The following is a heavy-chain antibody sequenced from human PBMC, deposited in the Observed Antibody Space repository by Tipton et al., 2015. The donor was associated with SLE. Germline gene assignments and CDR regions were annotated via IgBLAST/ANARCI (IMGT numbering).Heavy chain of an antibody. CDR3: ARGFTSTYYDR. V-gene: IGHV4-39*07. Sequence: TLSLTCTVSGGSITSSSYYWGWIRQPPGMGLEWIGSIYFTGNTYYNPSLKSRVSFFLDTSKNQFSLRLTSVTAADTAVYVCARGFTSTYYDRWGQGSLVTVSS. CDR2: IYFTGNT. J-gene: IGHJ5*02. D-gene: IGHD2-2*01. CDR1: GGSITSSSYY.